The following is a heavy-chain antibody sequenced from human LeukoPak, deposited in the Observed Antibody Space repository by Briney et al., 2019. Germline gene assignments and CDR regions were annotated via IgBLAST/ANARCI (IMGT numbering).Heavy chain of an antibody. J-gene: IGHJ5*02. CDR2: ISGSGGTT. V-gene: IGHV3-23*01. CDR1: GFTFSSYA. CDR3: AKGRRSVDYSNYSNDR. Sequence: GGSLRLSCAASGFTFSSYAMTWVRQAPGKGLEWVSAISGSGGTTYYADSVKGRFTISRDNSKNTLYLQMNSLRAEDTAVYYCAKGRRSVDYSNYSNDRWGQGTLVTVSS. D-gene: IGHD4-11*01.